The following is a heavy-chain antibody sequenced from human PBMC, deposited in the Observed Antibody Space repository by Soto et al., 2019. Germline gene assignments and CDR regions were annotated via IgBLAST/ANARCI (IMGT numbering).Heavy chain of an antibody. CDR1: GYTFTSYG. CDR3: AGGPHYYDSSGYFNDAFDI. J-gene: IGHJ3*02. Sequence: QVQLVQSGAEVKKPGASVKVSCKASGYTFTSYGISWVRQAPGQGLEWMGWISAYNGNTNYAQKLQGRVTMTTDTSTSTAYMELRSLRSDDTAVYYCAGGPHYYDSSGYFNDAFDIWGQGTMVTVSS. V-gene: IGHV1-18*04. CDR2: ISAYNGNT. D-gene: IGHD3-22*01.